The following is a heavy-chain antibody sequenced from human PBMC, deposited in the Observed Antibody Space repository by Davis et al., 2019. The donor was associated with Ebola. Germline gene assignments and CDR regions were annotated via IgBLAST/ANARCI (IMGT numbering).Heavy chain of an antibody. V-gene: IGHV5-10-1*01. CDR2: MDSSDSYS. CDR3: ARIGYSSSKDYFEY. CDR1: GYTFTSYD. J-gene: IGHJ4*02. Sequence: KVSCKATGYTFTSYDVNWVRQMPGKGLEWIGRMDSSDSYSTYSPSFQGHVTLSCDRSISTAYLEWSSLKASDTATYYCARIGYSSSKDYFEYWGQGTLVTVSS. D-gene: IGHD5-12*01.